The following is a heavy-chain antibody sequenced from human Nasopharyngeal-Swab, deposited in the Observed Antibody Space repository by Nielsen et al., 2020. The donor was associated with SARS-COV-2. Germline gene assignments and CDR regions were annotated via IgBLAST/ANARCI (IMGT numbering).Heavy chain of an antibody. V-gene: IGHV4-39*01. CDR3: ATRQGLVVGDDEQLIIPSGFDP. J-gene: IGHJ5*02. CDR1: GGSISSTRYY. CDR2: IYYGGTT. D-gene: IGHD3-9*01. Sequence: SETLSLTCIVSGGSISSTRYYWGWIRQPPGKELEWIGNIYYGGTTFYNPSLKSRVTISLDTSKNQFSLNLKSVTAADTAVYYCATRQGLVVGDDEQLIIPSGFDPWGQGTLVTVSS.